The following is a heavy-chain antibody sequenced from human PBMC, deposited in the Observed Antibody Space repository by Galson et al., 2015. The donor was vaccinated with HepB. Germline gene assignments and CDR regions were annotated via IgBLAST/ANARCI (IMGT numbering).Heavy chain of an antibody. CDR1: GLTFRTYA. CDR2: ISGSGLTS. CDR3: ARQRSCVSRSCWGPYQSSLDV. J-gene: IGHJ6*04. Sequence: SLRLSCAASGLTFRTYAMSWVRQVPGRGLEWVSVISGSGLTSFHAHSVKGRFTISRDNSKRTLYLQMNSLRAEDTAIYSCARQRSCVSRSCWGPYQSSLDVWGKGTPVTVSS. D-gene: IGHD6-19*01. V-gene: IGHV3-23*01.